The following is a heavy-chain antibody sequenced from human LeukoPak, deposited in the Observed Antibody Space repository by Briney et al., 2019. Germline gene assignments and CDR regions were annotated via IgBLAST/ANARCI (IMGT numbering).Heavy chain of an antibody. Sequence: GGSLRLSWAASGFTFSSYAMDWGRQAPGKGLEWVAVISYEGSNKYYADSVKGRFTISTDNSKTTLYLQMNSLRAEDTAVYYCARDGVLESSSWYTGGDYWGQGTLVTVSS. CDR2: ISYEGSNK. J-gene: IGHJ4*02. CDR3: ARDGVLESSSWYTGGDY. D-gene: IGHD6-13*01. V-gene: IGHV3-30-3*01. CDR1: GFTFSSYA.